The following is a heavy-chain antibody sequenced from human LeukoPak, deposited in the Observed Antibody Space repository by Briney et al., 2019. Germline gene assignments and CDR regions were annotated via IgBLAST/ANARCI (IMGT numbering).Heavy chain of an antibody. D-gene: IGHD3-9*01. CDR2: IYHSGST. Sequence: SGTLSLTCAVSGGSISSSNWWSWVRQPPGKGLEWIGEIYHSGSTNYNPSLKSRVTISVDKSKNQFSLKLSSVTAADTAVYYCARGPPTTYFDWEFDYWGQGTLVTVSS. CDR3: ARGPPTTYFDWEFDY. J-gene: IGHJ4*02. CDR1: GGSISSSNW. V-gene: IGHV4-4*02.